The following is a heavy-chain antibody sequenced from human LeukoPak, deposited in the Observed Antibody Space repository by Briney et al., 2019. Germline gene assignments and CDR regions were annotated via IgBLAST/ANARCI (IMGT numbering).Heavy chain of an antibody. CDR3: ANENYYGSGSYADH. V-gene: IGHV3-30*18. CDR1: GFTFNNYG. CDR2: ISFDGTKT. J-gene: IGHJ4*02. D-gene: IGHD3-10*01. Sequence: GGSLRLSCAASGFTFNNYGMHWVRQAPGKGLEWVAIISFDGTKTYYADSVKGRFTISRYNSKNTLYLQMNSLRAEDTAVYYCANENYYGSGSYADHWGQGTLVTVSS.